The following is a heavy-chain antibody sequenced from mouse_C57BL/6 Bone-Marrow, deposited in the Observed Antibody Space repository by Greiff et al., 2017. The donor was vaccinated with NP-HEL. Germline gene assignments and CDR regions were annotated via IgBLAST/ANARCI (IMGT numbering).Heavy chain of an antibody. CDR1: GYTFTDYE. Sequence: QVQLKESGAELVRPGASVTLSCKASGYTFTDYEMHWVKQTPVHGLEWIGAIDPETGGTAYNQKFKGKAILTADKSSSTAYMELRSLTSEDSAVYYCTRRETTVVPYWYFDVWGTGTTVTVSS. CDR3: TRRETTVVPYWYFDV. V-gene: IGHV1-15*01. CDR2: IDPETGGT. D-gene: IGHD1-1*01. J-gene: IGHJ1*03.